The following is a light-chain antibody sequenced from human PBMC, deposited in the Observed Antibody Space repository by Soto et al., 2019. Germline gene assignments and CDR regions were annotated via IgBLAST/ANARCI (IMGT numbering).Light chain of an antibody. J-gene: IGKJ4*01. Sequence: DIVMTQSPATLSVAPGERVTFSCRASQGVSRKLAWYQHKPGQAPRLLIYGASTRATGIPARFSGSGSGTDFTLTISSLEPEDFAVYYCQQRSNWRSTFGGGTKVDIK. V-gene: IGKV3-11*01. CDR1: QGVSRK. CDR2: GAS. CDR3: QQRSNWRST.